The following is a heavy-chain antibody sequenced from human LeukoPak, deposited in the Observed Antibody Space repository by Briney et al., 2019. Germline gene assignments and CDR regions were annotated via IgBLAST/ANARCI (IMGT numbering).Heavy chain of an antibody. CDR2: ISDSGGST. CDR3: TTDQKVGWELLFDI. Sequence: GGSLRLSCVASGFTFSSYAMSWVRQAPGKGLEWVSPISDSGGSTYYADSVKGRFTISRDNSKNTLYLQMNSLKTEDTAVYYCTTDQKVGWELLFDIWGQGTMVTVSS. V-gene: IGHV3-23*01. D-gene: IGHD1-26*01. J-gene: IGHJ3*02. CDR1: GFTFSSYA.